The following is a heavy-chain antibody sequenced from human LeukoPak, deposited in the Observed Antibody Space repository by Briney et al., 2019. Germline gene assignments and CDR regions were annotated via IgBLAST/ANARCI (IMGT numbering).Heavy chain of an antibody. Sequence: SETLSLTCTVSGGSISSYYWSWIRQPPGKGLEWIGYIYYSGSTNYNPSLKSRVTISVDTSKNQFSLKLSSVTAADTAVYYCARGAYSSGWYGVPTPPDYWGQGTLVTVSS. J-gene: IGHJ4*02. CDR2: IYYSGST. CDR3: ARGAYSSGWYGVPTPPDY. CDR1: GGSISSYY. V-gene: IGHV4-59*01. D-gene: IGHD6-19*01.